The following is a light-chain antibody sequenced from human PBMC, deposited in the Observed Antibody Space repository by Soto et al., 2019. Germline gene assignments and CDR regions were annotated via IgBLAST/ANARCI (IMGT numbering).Light chain of an antibody. J-gene: IGLJ2*01. CDR3: SSHATGSTLI. Sequence: QAASVSGSPGQSITISCTGTSNDVGAYNHVSWYQQHPGKAPKVMIYDVTNRPSGVSNRFSGSRSGNTASLTISGLQAEDEADYYCSSHATGSTLIFGGGTKLTVL. V-gene: IGLV2-14*03. CDR1: SNDVGAYNH. CDR2: DVT.